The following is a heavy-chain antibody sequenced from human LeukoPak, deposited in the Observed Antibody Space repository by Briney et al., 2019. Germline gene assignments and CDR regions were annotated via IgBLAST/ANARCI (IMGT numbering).Heavy chain of an antibody. CDR3: ARDRYYDSSGYGSAFDI. D-gene: IGHD3-22*01. J-gene: IGHJ3*02. CDR1: GFTFKSYW. V-gene: IGHV3-7*03. CDR2: IKRDGSEK. Sequence: GGSLRLSCVVSGFTFKSYWMSWVRQAPGKGLEWVANIKRDGSEKNYVDSVKGRFTISRDNSKNTLYLQMNSLRAEDTAVYYCARDRYYDSSGYGSAFDIWGQGTMVTVSS.